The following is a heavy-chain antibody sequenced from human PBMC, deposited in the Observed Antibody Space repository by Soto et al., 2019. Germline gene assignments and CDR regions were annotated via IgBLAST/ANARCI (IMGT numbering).Heavy chain of an antibody. CDR2: ISYDGANK. Sequence: RRLACAASGFTFSSYGMHWVRQAPGKGLEWVAVISYDGANKYYADSVKGRFTISRDNSKNTLYLQMDSLRAEDTAVYYCAKEESYSSSWSYSYYGMDVWGQGTTLIVSS. D-gene: IGHD6-13*01. CDR3: AKEESYSSSWSYSYYGMDV. V-gene: IGHV3-30*18. CDR1: GFTFSSYG. J-gene: IGHJ6*02.